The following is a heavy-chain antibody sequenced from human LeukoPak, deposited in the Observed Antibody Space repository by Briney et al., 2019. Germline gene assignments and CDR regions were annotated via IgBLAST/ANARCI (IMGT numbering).Heavy chain of an antibody. Sequence: ASVKVSCKASGYTFTSYYVHWVRQAPGQGLEWMGIINPSDGTTRYAQNFQGRVTMTRDTSTSTIYMELSSLRSEDTAVYYCARDQYAMGRGTMSVYWGQGTLVTVSS. CDR1: GYTFTSYY. D-gene: IGHD3-10*01. V-gene: IGHV1-46*01. CDR2: INPSDGTT. J-gene: IGHJ4*02. CDR3: ARDQYAMGRGTMSVY.